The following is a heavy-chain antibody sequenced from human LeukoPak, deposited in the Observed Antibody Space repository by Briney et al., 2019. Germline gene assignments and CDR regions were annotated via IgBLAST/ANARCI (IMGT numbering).Heavy chain of an antibody. CDR3: ARRTGAWGWLVDY. CDR2: IYPSDSDT. CDR1: GYSFTTYW. D-gene: IGHD5-12*01. V-gene: IGHV5-51*01. Sequence: GESLKISCQGSGYSFTTYWIGWVRQMPGKGLEWMGIIYPSDSDTRSSPSFQGQVTISADKSISTAYLQWSSLKASDTAMYYCARRTGAWGWLVDYWGQGTLVTVSS. J-gene: IGHJ4*02.